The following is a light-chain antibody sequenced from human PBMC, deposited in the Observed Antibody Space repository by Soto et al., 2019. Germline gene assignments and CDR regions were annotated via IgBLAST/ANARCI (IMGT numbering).Light chain of an antibody. CDR3: PQYGSSLFT. V-gene: IGKV3-20*01. CDR1: QSVSSSY. Sequence: EIVLTQSPGTLSLSPGERATLSCRASQSVSSSYLAWYQQKPGQAPRLLIYGASSRATGIPDRFSGSGSGTDFPLTISRLEPEDFAVYYCPQYGSSLFTFGPGTKVDIK. CDR2: GAS. J-gene: IGKJ3*01.